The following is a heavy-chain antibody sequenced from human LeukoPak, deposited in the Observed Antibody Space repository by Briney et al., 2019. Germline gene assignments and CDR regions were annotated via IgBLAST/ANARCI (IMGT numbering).Heavy chain of an antibody. CDR2: IYYSGST. CDR3: ARSGYYYDSLDY. J-gene: IGHJ4*02. V-gene: IGHV4-59*08. CDR1: GDSISNYY. Sequence: SETLSLTCTVSGDSISNYYWSWIRQPPGKGLEWIGCIYYSGSTKYNPSLKSRVIIPVDTSKNQFSLKLSSVTAADTAVYYCARSGYYYDSLDYWGQGALVTVSS. D-gene: IGHD3-22*01.